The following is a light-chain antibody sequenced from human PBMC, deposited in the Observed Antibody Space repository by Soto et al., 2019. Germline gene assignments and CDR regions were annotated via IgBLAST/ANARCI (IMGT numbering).Light chain of an antibody. Sequence: EIVMTQSPATLSVSPGERATLSCRASQSVSNNLAWYQQKPGQAPRLLIDGASTRATGIPARFSGSGSGTEFTLTISSLQSEDFAVYYCQQYNYWPPATFGQGTKLEIK. CDR1: QSVSNN. J-gene: IGKJ2*01. CDR2: GAS. CDR3: QQYNYWPPAT. V-gene: IGKV3-15*01.